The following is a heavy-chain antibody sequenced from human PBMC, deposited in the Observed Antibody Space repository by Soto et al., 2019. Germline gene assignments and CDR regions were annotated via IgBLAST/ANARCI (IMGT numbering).Heavy chain of an antibody. CDR1: GGTFSSYA. J-gene: IGHJ3*02. CDR3: ARPSPAITHVGDAFDI. CDR2: IIPIFGTA. Sequence: QVQLVQSGAEVKKPGSSVKVSCKASGGTFSSYAISWVRQAPGQGLEWMGGIIPIFGTANYAQKFQGRVTSTAEEATSTAYMELSSLRSADTAVYYCARPSPAITHVGDAFDIWGQGTMVTVSS. D-gene: IGHD2-21*02. V-gene: IGHV1-69*12.